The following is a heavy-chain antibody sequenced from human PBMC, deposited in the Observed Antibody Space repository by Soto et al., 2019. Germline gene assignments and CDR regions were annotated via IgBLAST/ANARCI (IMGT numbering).Heavy chain of an antibody. Sequence: VQLLESGGGLAQPGGSLRLSCIASGFTFDVYPMTWVRQAPGKGLEWVASISGGGTIIFYADSVKGRFTISRDTSASTLYLQMISLRNEDTAIYYCARAVEEWLVKEQHFFDSWGQGPLVTVSS. CDR1: GFTFDVYP. V-gene: IGHV3-23*01. CDR2: ISGGGTII. CDR3: ARAVEEWLVKEQHFFDS. D-gene: IGHD6-19*01. J-gene: IGHJ4*02.